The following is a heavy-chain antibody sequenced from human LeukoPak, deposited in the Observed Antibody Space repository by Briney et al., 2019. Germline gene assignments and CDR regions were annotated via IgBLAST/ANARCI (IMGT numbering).Heavy chain of an antibody. Sequence: GGSLRLSCAASGFTLSIYWMSWVRQAPGKGLEWVANIKQDGSEKDYVDSVKGRFTISRDNAKNSLYPQMNSLRAEDTAVYYCATNGYWGQGTLVTVSS. D-gene: IGHD3-22*01. CDR1: GFTLSIYW. J-gene: IGHJ4*02. V-gene: IGHV3-7*01. CDR3: ATNGY. CDR2: IKQDGSEK.